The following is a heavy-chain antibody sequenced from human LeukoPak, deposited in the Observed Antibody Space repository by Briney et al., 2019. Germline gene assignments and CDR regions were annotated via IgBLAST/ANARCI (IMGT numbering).Heavy chain of an antibody. J-gene: IGHJ4*02. CDR1: GSTFSSYE. D-gene: IGHD1-1*01. Sequence: PGGSLRLSCAASGSTFSSYEMNWVRQAPGKGLEWVSYISSSGSTIYYADSVKGRFTISRDNAKNSLYPQMNSLRAEDTAVYYCATLVNYWSFDYWGQGTLVTVS. V-gene: IGHV3-48*03. CDR3: ATLVNYWSFDY. CDR2: ISSSGSTI.